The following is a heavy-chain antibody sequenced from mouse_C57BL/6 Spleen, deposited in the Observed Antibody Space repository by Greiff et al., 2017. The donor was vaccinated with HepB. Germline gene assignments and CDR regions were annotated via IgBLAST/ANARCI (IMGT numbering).Heavy chain of an antibody. CDR3: ARAFITTVFNAIDC. J-gene: IGHJ4*01. Sequence: VKLQQPGAELVMPGASVKLSCKASGYTFTSYWMHWVKQRPGQGLEWIGEIDPSDSYTNYNQKFKGKSTLTVDKSSSTAYMQLSSLTSEDSAVYYCARAFITTVFNAIDCWGQGTSVTDSS. CDR1: GYTFTSYW. D-gene: IGHD1-1*01. V-gene: IGHV1-69*01. CDR2: IDPSDSYT.